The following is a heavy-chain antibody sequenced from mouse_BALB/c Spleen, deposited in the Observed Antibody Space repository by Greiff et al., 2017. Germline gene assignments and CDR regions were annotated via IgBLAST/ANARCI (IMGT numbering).Heavy chain of an antibody. J-gene: IGHJ3*01. D-gene: IGHD2-1*01. CDR2: ISTYYGDA. V-gene: IGHV1S137*01. CDR1: GYTFTDYA. Sequence: VQLQQSGAELVRPGVSVKISCKGSGYTFTDYAMHWVKQSHAKSLEWIGVISTYYGDASYNQKFKGKATMTVDKSSSTAYMELARLTSEDSAIYYCASYYGNYPFAYWGQGTLVTVSA. CDR3: ASYYGNYPFAY.